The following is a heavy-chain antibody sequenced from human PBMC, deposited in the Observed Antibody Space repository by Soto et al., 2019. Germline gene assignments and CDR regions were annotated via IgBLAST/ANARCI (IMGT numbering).Heavy chain of an antibody. V-gene: IGHV3-21*01. CDR2: ISKSDYT. CDR1: GFAFNNYG. CDR3: AREDSIIIPAVSEF. Sequence: NPGGSLRLSCTVSGFAFNNYGINWVRQAPGKGLEWVSSISKSDYTYYSDSVKGRFTISRDNAKNSVSLQMNTLRVEDTAVYYCAREDSIIIPAVSEFWGQGTLVTVSS. J-gene: IGHJ4*02. D-gene: IGHD2-2*01.